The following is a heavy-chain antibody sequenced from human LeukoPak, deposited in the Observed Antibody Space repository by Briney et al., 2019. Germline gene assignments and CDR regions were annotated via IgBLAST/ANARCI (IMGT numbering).Heavy chain of an antibody. CDR1: GFTFSDHY. CDR2: TRDKANSYTT. Sequence: GGSPRLSCAASGFTFSDHYMDWVRQTPGKGLEWVGRTRDKANSYTTEYAASVKGRFTISRDDSKNSLYLQMNSLKTEDTAVYYCARVGPPRSDAFDIWGQGTMVTASS. V-gene: IGHV3-72*01. CDR3: ARVGPPRSDAFDI. J-gene: IGHJ3*02.